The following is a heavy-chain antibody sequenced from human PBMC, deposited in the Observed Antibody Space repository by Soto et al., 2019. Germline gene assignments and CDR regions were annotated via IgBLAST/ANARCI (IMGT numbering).Heavy chain of an antibody. D-gene: IGHD1-1*01. CDR3: ARGAGTTPSGY. V-gene: IGHV1-69*02. Sequence: SVKVSCKASGGTFSTYTISWVRQAPGQGLEWMGRIIPILGIANYAQKFQGRVTITADKSTSTAYMELSSLRSEDTAVYYCARGAGTTPSGYWGQGTLVTVSS. CDR2: IIPILGIA. CDR1: GGTFSTYT. J-gene: IGHJ4*02.